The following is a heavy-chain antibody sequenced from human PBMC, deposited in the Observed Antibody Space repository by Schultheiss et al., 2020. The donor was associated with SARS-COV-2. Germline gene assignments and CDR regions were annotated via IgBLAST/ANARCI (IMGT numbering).Heavy chain of an antibody. CDR1: GGSFSSYY. Sequence: SETLSLTCAVYGGSFSSYYWGWIRQPPGKGLEWIGEINHSGSTNYNPSLKSRVIISVDTSKNQFSLKVKSVTAADTAVYYCARDVIVVVPEDYYYYGMDVWGQGTTVTVSS. J-gene: IGHJ6*02. D-gene: IGHD2-2*01. V-gene: IGHV4-34*01. CDR2: INHSGST. CDR3: ARDVIVVVPEDYYYYGMDV.